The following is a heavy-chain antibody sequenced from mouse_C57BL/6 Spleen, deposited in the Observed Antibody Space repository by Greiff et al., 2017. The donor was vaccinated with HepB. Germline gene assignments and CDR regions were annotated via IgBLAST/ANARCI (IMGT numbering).Heavy chain of an antibody. CDR1: GYTFTDYE. Sequence: QVQLQQSGAELVRPGASVTLSCKASGYTFTDYEMHWVKQTPVHGLEWIGAIDPETGGTAYNQKFKGKAILTADKSSSTAYMELRSLTSEDSAVYYCTRSLITTVVEGYFDVWGTGTTVTVSS. V-gene: IGHV1-15*01. CDR3: TRSLITTVVEGYFDV. CDR2: IDPETGGT. J-gene: IGHJ1*03. D-gene: IGHD1-1*01.